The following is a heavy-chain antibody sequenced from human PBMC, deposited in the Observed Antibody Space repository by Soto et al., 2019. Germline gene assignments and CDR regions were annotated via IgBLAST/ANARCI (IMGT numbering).Heavy chain of an antibody. CDR3: ARDPQADPNCSSTSCYLSPSWRDDAFDI. Sequence: GGSLRLSCAASGFTFSSYWMHWVRQAPGKGLVWVSRINSDGSSTSYADSVKGRFTISRDNAKNTLYLQMNSLRAEDTAVYYCARDPQADPNCSSTSCYLSPSWRDDAFDIWGQGTMVTVSS. D-gene: IGHD2-2*01. J-gene: IGHJ3*02. V-gene: IGHV3-74*01. CDR1: GFTFSSYW. CDR2: INSDGSST.